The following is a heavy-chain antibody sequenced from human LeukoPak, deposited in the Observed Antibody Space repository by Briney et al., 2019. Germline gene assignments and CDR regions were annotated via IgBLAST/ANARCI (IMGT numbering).Heavy chain of an antibody. CDR1: GFTFSSYA. CDR3: ASLWAGSGSFDY. D-gene: IGHD3-10*01. J-gene: IGHJ4*02. V-gene: IGHV3-23*01. CDR2: ISGSGGST. Sequence: GGSLKLSCAASGFTFSSYAMSWVRQAPGKGLEWVSAISGSGGSTYYADSVKGRFTISRDNSKNTLYLQMNSLRAEDTAVYYCASLWAGSGSFDYWGQGTLVTVSS.